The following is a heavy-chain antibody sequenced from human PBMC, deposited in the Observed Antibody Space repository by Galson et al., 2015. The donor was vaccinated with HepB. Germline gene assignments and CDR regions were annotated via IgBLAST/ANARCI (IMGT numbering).Heavy chain of an antibody. V-gene: IGHV1-69*13. J-gene: IGHJ6*03. CDR1: GGTFSSYA. CDR2: IIPIFGTA. CDR3: ASVRGYCSSTSCYSFYYYYYTDV. Sequence: SVKVSCKASGGTFSSYAISWVRQAPGQGLEWMGGIIPIFGTANYAQKFQGRVTITADESTSTAYMELSSLRSEDTAVYYCASVRGYCSSTSCYSFYYYYYTDVWGKGTTVTVSS. D-gene: IGHD2-2*02.